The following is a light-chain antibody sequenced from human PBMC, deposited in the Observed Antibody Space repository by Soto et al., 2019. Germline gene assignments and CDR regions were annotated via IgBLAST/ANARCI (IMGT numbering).Light chain of an antibody. CDR1: QSIGSS. Sequence: IQMTQSQSSLSASVRDRVTITCRASQSIGSSLNWYRQKPGKAPELVIYGVSTLHGGLPSTFTGSGSGTDFNLTISSLRPEDFAVYFCQQSYRVPYTFGQGTTLEIK. CDR3: QQSYRVPYT. CDR2: GVS. V-gene: IGKV1-39*01. J-gene: IGKJ2*01.